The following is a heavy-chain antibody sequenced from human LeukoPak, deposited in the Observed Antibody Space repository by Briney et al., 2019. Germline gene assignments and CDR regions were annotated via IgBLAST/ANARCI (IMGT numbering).Heavy chain of an antibody. CDR1: GGSISSYY. V-gene: IGHV4-59*01. CDR2: IYNSWRS. J-gene: IGHJ4*02. Sequence: SETLSLTCTVSGGSISSYYWSWIRQPPGKGLEWIGYIYNSWRSNYNPPIKSRVTISVDTSNNQFSLKLSSVTAADTAVYYCARSYYGSGSYYSLDYWGQGTLVTVSS. CDR3: ARSYYGSGSYYSLDY. D-gene: IGHD3-10*01.